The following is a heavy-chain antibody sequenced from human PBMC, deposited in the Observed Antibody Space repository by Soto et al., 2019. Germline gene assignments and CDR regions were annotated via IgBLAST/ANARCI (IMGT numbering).Heavy chain of an antibody. CDR2: IWYDGSNK. J-gene: IGHJ4*02. Sequence: PGGSLRLSCAASGFTFSSYGMHWVRQAPGKGLEWVAVIWYDGSNKYYADSVKGRFTISRDNSKNTLYLQMNSLRAEDTAVYYCARAGTPYYYDSSGYDHFDYWGQGTLVTVSS. CDR1: GFTFSSYG. V-gene: IGHV3-33*01. CDR3: ARAGTPYYYDSSGYDHFDY. D-gene: IGHD3-22*01.